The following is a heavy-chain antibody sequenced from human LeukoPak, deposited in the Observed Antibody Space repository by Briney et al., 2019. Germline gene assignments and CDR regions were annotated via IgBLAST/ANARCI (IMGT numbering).Heavy chain of an antibody. V-gene: IGHV3-21*01. D-gene: IGHD3-22*01. CDR2: ISSSSSYI. Sequence: GGSLRLSCAASGFTFSSYSMNWVRQAPGKGLEWVSSISSSSSYIYYADSVKGRFTISRDNAKNSLYLQMNSLRAEDTAAYYCARDRLHYYDSSGYYPDAFDIWGQGTMVTDSS. J-gene: IGHJ3*02. CDR1: GFTFSSYS. CDR3: ARDRLHYYDSSGYYPDAFDI.